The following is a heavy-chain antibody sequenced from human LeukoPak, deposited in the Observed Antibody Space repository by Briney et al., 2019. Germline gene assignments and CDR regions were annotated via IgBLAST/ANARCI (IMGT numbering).Heavy chain of an antibody. CDR3: ARGPYTNGHYFDY. CDR1: GGSISSSSYY. D-gene: IGHD6-19*01. J-gene: IGHJ4*02. CDR2: IYYSGST. V-gene: IGHV4-39*01. Sequence: SETLSLTCTVSGGSISSSSYYWGWIRQPPGKGLEWIGSIYYSGSTYYNPSLKSRVTISVDTSKNQFSLKLSSVTAADTAVYYCARGPYTNGHYFDYWGQGTLATVSS.